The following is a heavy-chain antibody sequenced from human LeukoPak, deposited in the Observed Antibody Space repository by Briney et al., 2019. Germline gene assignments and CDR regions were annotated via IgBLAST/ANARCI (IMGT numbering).Heavy chain of an antibody. J-gene: IGHJ3*02. V-gene: IGHV1-69*01. D-gene: IGHD3-22*01. Sequence: GASVKVSCKASGGTFSSYAISWVRQAPGQGLEWMGGIIPIFGTANYAQKIQGRVTITADESTSTAYMELSSLRSEDTAVYYCARVGDYYDSSGYYQDDAFDIWGQGTMVTVSS. CDR1: GGTFSSYA. CDR3: ARVGDYYDSSGYYQDDAFDI. CDR2: IIPIFGTA.